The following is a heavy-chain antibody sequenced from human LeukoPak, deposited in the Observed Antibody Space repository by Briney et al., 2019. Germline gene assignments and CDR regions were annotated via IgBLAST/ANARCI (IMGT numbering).Heavy chain of an antibody. J-gene: IGHJ3*02. CDR3: ARDSAYYGGIAFDI. Sequence: PGGSLRLSCAASGFTFDDYGMSWVRQAPGKGLKWVSGINWNGGSTGYADSVKGRFTISRDNAKNSLYLQMNSLRAEDTALYYCARDSAYYGGIAFDIWGQGTMVTVSS. D-gene: IGHD4-23*01. CDR1: GFTFDDYG. V-gene: IGHV3-20*04. CDR2: INWNGGST.